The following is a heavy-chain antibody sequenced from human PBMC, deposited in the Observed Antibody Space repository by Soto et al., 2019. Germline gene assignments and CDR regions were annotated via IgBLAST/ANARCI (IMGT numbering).Heavy chain of an antibody. V-gene: IGHV4-59*01. J-gene: IGHJ4*02. CDR2: IYYSGST. CDR1: GGSISSYY. CDR3: ARDPDYGDYGYFDY. D-gene: IGHD4-17*01. Sequence: KTSETLSLTCTVSGGSISSYYWSWIRQPPGKGLEWIGYIYYSGSTNYNPSLKSRVTISVDTSKNQFSLKLSSVTAADTAVYYCARDPDYGDYGYFDYWGQGTLVTVSS.